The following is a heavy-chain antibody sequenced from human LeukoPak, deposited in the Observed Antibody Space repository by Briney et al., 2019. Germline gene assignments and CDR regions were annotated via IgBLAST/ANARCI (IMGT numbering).Heavy chain of an antibody. CDR2: INHSGST. Sequence: PSETLSLTCAVYGGSFSGYYWSWIRQPPGKGLEWIGEINHSGSTNYNPSLKSRVTISVDTSKNQFSLKLSSVTAADTAVYYCARGRPLRDCSSTSCSPESLGLFDYWGQGTLVTVSS. V-gene: IGHV4-34*01. D-gene: IGHD2-2*01. CDR1: GGSFSGYY. CDR3: ARGRPLRDCSSTSCSPESLGLFDY. J-gene: IGHJ4*02.